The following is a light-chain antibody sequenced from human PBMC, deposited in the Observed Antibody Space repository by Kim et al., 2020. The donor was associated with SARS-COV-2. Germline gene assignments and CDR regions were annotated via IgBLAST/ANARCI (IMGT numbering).Light chain of an antibody. CDR3: MQPLHTPYT. CDR2: MGS. J-gene: IGKJ2*01. CDR1: ESLLHSNGYSS. Sequence: EPASITCKSSESLLHSNGYSSLDWYLQKPGQSRQILIYMGSIRASGVPDRFSGSGSGTDFTLKISRVEAEDVGVYYCMQPLHTPYTFGQGTKLEIK. V-gene: IGKV2-28*01.